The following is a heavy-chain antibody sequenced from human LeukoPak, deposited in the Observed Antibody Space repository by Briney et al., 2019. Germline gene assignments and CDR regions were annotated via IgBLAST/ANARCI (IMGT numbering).Heavy chain of an antibody. D-gene: IGHD5-18*01. V-gene: IGHV1-3*01. CDR1: GYTFTSYA. CDR2: INAGNGNT. CDR3: ARAILKDTAMVTRYFDL. Sequence: ASVKVSCKASGYTFTSYAMHWVRQAPGQRLEWMGWINAGNGNTKYSQKFQGRVTITRDTSASTAYMELSSLRSEDTAVYYCARAILKDTAMVTRYFDLRGRGTLVTVSS. J-gene: IGHJ2*01.